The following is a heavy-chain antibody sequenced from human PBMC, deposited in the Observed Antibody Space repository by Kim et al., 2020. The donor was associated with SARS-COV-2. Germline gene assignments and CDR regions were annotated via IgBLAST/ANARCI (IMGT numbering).Heavy chain of an antibody. CDR3: ARDLDYGGYSNFDY. Sequence: GVSLRLSCSVSGFTFSDYWMHWVRQAPGKGLVWVSRVKGDGSSIMYADSVKGRFTISRDNAKYTLFLQMNSLRAEDTAVYYCARDLDYGGYSNFDYWGQGILVTVSS. CDR2: VKGDGSSI. V-gene: IGHV3-74*03. CDR1: GFTFSDYW. J-gene: IGHJ4*02. D-gene: IGHD4-17*01.